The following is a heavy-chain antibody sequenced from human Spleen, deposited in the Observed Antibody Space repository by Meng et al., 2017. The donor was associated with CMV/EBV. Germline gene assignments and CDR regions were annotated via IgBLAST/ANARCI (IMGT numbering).Heavy chain of an antibody. CDR2: IKQDGSKK. CDR1: GFTLNSYW. V-gene: IGHV3-7*01. J-gene: IGHJ3*02. Sequence: GGALRLSCAASGFTLNSYWMSWVRQAPGKGLEWVANIKQDGSKKYYVDSVKGRFTISRDNAKNSLYLQMNSLRAEDTAVYYCARVGSSSWTGHDAFDIWGQGTMVTVSS. D-gene: IGHD6-13*01. CDR3: ARVGSSSWTGHDAFDI.